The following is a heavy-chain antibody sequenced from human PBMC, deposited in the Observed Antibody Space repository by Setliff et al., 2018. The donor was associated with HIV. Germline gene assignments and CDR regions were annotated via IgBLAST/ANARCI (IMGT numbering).Heavy chain of an antibody. CDR3: ARGGGTSSPIDYHYYIDV. J-gene: IGHJ6*03. D-gene: IGHD6-6*01. V-gene: IGHV4-59*08. CDR2: IYYNGNT. CDR1: GGSISSYY. Sequence: SETLSLTCTVSGGSISSYYWSWIRQPPGKGLEWIGYIYYNGNTNYNPSLKSRVTISADTSNNQFSLKLSSATAADTAVYYCARGGGTSSPIDYHYYIDVWGKGTTVTVSS.